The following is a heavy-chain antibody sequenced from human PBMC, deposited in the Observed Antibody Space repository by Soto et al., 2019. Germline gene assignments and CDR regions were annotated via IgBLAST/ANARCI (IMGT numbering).Heavy chain of an antibody. CDR1: GGSISSGDYY. CDR3: ARDYDILTGSPPY. CDR2: IYYSGST. Sequence: SETLSLTCTVSGGSISSGDYYWSWIRQPPGKGLEWIGYIYYSGSTYYNPSLKSRVTISVDTSKNQFSLKLSSVTAADTAVYYCARDYDILTGSPPYWGQGTLVTVSS. J-gene: IGHJ4*02. V-gene: IGHV4-30-4*01. D-gene: IGHD3-9*01.